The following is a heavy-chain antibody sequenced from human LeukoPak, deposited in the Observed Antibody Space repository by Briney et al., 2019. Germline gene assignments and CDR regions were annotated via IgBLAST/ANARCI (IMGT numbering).Heavy chain of an antibody. J-gene: IGHJ4*02. D-gene: IGHD3-22*01. CDR3: ARGVYDSSGYHY. CDR2: IRYDGSNK. CDR1: GFTFSSYG. V-gene: IGHV3-30*02. Sequence: GGSLRLSCAASGFTFSSYGMHWVRQAPGKGLEWVAFIRYDGSNKYYADSVKGRFTISRDNSKNTLYLQMNSLRAEDTAVYYCARGVYDSSGYHYWGQGTLVTVSS.